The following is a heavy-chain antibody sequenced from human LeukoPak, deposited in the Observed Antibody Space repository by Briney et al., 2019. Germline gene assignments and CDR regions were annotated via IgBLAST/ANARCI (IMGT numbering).Heavy chain of an antibody. J-gene: IGHJ4*02. Sequence: AASVKVSCKASGYTFTSYGMIWVRQAPGQGLEWMGGIIPVFGTANYAQKFQGRVTITADESTSTAYMELSSLRSEDTAVYYCARDGPRKAQAFDYWGQGTLVTVTS. V-gene: IGHV1-69*13. CDR1: GYTFTSYG. CDR2: IIPVFGTA. CDR3: ARDGPRKAQAFDY.